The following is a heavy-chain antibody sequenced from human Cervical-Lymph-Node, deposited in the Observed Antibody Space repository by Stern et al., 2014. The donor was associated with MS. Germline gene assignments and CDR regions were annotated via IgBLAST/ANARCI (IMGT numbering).Heavy chain of an antibody. CDR1: GGTFNNHV. V-gene: IGHV1-69*14. Sequence: QVQLVQSGAEVKKPGSSVKVSCKASGGTFNNHVISWVRQGRGQGLEWKGGIVPLFGTPDYARKVQGRGTITADKATSTVHMVLSSLNREDTGIYYCANRDMGYTYGRHDYWGQGTLVTVS. J-gene: IGHJ4*02. D-gene: IGHD5-12*01. CDR3: ANRDMGYTYGRHDY. CDR2: IVPLFGTP.